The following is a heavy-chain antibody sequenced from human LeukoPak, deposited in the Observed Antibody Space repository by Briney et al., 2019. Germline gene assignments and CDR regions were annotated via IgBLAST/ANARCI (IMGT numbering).Heavy chain of an antibody. Sequence: GGSLRLSCAASGFTFSSYSMDWVRQAPGKGLEWVSSISSSRSYKYYADSLKGRFTISRDNAKNSLYLQMNSLRAEDTAVYYCARDKVVGPSIFDYWGQGTLVTASS. V-gene: IGHV3-21*01. CDR3: ARDKVVGPSIFDY. D-gene: IGHD2-15*01. CDR2: ISSSRSYK. CDR1: GFTFSSYS. J-gene: IGHJ4*02.